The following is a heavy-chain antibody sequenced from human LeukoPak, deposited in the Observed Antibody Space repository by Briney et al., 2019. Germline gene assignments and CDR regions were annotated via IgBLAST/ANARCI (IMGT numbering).Heavy chain of an antibody. J-gene: IGHJ6*02. CDR1: GFTFKNAW. CDR2: IRSKAYGGTT. D-gene: IGHD3-3*01. V-gene: IGHV3-49*02. CDR3: TRGGWNYYYYGMDV. Sequence: GGSLRLSCAASGFTFKNAWMSWVRQAPGKGLEWVGFIRSKAYGGTTEYAASVKGRFTISRDDSKSIAYLQMNSLKTEDTAVYYCTRGGWNYYYYGMDVWGRGTTVTVSS.